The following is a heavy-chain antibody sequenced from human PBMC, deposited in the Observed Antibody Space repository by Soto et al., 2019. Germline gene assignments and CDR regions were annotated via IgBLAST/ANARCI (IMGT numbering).Heavy chain of an antibody. V-gene: IGHV4-61*01. D-gene: IGHD3-10*01. CDR2: IYYSGST. CDR1: GGSVSSGSYY. J-gene: IGHJ5*02. Sequence: PSETLSLTCTVSGGSVSSGSYYWSWIRQPPGKGLEWIGYIYYSGSTNYNPSLKSRVTISVDTSKNQFSLKLSSVTAADTAVYYCARAGSGSYYNTPNWFDPWGQGTLVTVSS. CDR3: ARAGSGSYYNTPNWFDP.